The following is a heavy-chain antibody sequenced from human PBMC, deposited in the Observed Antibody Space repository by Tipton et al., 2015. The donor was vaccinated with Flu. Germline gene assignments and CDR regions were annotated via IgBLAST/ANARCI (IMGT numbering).Heavy chain of an antibody. V-gene: IGHV4-4*07. Sequence: TLSLTCAVSGGSMSSYYWSWIRQPAGKGLEWIGRVYASGSTTYNPSLKSRVTMSVDTSKNQFSLKLSSVTAADTALYYCARLSYYDVDLKNFYFDHWGQGALVTVSS. CDR1: GGSMSSYY. J-gene: IGHJ4*02. CDR2: VYASGST. D-gene: IGHD3-10*02. CDR3: ARLSYYDVDLKNFYFDH.